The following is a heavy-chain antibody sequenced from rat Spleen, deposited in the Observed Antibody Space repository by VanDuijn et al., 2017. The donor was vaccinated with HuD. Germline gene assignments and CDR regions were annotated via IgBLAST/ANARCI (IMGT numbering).Heavy chain of an antibody. CDR3: ARQDSSYEYYFDY. J-gene: IGHJ2*01. CDR2: ISYDGSDT. Sequence: EVQLVESGGGLVQPGRSLKLSCAASGFTFSDYYMAWVRQAPTKGLEWVATISYDGSDTYYRDSVKGRFTISSDNAKSTLYLQMDSLRSEDTATYYCARQDSSYEYYFDYWGQGVMVTVSS. V-gene: IGHV5-7*01. CDR1: GFTFSDYY. D-gene: IGHD1-8*01.